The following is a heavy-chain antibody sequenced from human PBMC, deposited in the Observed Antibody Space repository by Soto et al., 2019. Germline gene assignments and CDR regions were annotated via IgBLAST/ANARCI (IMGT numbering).Heavy chain of an antibody. CDR2: INHSGST. Sequence: SETLSLTCAVYGGSFSGYYWSWIRQPPGKGLEWIGEINHSGSTNYNPSLKSRVNISVDTSKNQFSLKLSSVTAADTAVYYCARLRHDFWSGYLFDYWGQGTLVTVSS. D-gene: IGHD3-3*01. CDR3: ARLRHDFWSGYLFDY. CDR1: GGSFSGYY. V-gene: IGHV4-34*01. J-gene: IGHJ4*02.